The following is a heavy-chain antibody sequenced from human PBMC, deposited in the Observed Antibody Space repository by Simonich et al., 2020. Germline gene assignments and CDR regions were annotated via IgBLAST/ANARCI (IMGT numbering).Heavy chain of an antibody. CDR3: ARHLQLGPFDY. J-gene: IGHJ4*02. Sequence: QVQLQQWGAGLLKPSETLSLTCAVYGGSFSGYYWSWIRQPPGKGLEWIGESNHCGSTNYNPTHKSRVTISVDTSKNQFSLRLSSVTAADTAVYYCARHLQLGPFDYWGQGTLVTVSS. D-gene: IGHD1-1*01. V-gene: IGHV4-34*01. CDR2: SNHCGST. CDR1: GGSFSGYY.